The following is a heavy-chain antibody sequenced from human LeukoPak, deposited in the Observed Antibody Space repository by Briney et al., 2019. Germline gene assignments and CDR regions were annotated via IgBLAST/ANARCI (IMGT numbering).Heavy chain of an antibody. CDR3: ARGRRGYSYGPYYFDY. CDR1: GYTLTELS. Sequence: ASVKVSCKVSGYTLTELSMHWVRQAPGKGLEWMGGFDPEDGETIYAQKFQGRVTITRNTSISTAYMELSSLRSEDTAVYYCARGRRGYSYGPYYFDYWGQGTLVTVSS. CDR2: FDPEDGET. J-gene: IGHJ4*02. D-gene: IGHD5-18*01. V-gene: IGHV1-24*01.